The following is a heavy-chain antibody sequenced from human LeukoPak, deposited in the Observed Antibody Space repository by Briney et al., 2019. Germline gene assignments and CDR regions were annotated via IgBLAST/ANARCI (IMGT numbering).Heavy chain of an antibody. D-gene: IGHD3-10*01. CDR3: AKAVGTDAFDI. J-gene: IGHJ3*02. CDR1: GFTFRSYA. V-gene: IGHV3-23*01. Sequence: GGSLRLSCAASGFTFRSYAMSWVRQAPGKGLEWVSAISGSGGSTYYADSVKGRFTISRDNSKNALYLQMNSLRADVAAVYCCAKAVGTDAFDIWGQGTMVTVSS. CDR2: ISGSGGST.